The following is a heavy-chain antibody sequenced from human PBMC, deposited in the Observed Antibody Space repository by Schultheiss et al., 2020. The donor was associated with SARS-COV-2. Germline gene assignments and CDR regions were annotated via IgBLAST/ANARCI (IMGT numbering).Heavy chain of an antibody. J-gene: IGHJ6*02. V-gene: IGHV3-30*03. Sequence: GESLKISCEVSGFTFSTYGMHWVRQAPGKGLEWVAVISYDGSNKYYADSVKGRFTISRDNSKNTLYLQMNSLRAEDTAVYYCARERGSWGMDVWGQGTTVTVSS. CDR1: GFTFSTYG. CDR3: ARERGSWGMDV. CDR2: ISYDGSNK. D-gene: IGHD3-10*01.